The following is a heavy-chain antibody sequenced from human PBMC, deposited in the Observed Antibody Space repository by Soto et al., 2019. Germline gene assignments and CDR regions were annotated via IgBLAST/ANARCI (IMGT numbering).Heavy chain of an antibody. CDR3: ARYAGSSWFDY. CDR1: GGSFSTYY. J-gene: IGHJ4*02. CDR2: INYSGRT. Sequence: QVQLQESGPGLVKPSETLSLTCTVSGGSFSTYYWSWIRQPPGKGLEWIGYINYSGRTNYNPSLKSRVTMSLDTAKNQFSLKLMSVTAADTAVFYCARYAGSSWFDYWGQGTLVTVSS. V-gene: IGHV4-59*01. D-gene: IGHD6-13*01.